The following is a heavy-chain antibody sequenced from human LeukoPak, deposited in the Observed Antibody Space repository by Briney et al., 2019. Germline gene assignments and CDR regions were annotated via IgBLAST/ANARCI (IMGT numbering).Heavy chain of an antibody. J-gene: IGHJ3*02. V-gene: IGHV3-33*08. Sequence: GGSLRLSCAASGNYWMHWVRQAPGKGLEWVAVIWYDGSNKYYADSVKGRFTISRDNSKNTLYLQMNSLRAEDTAVYYCSTDHDAFDIWGQGTMVTVSS. CDR2: IWYDGSNK. CDR1: GNYW. CDR3: STDHDAFDI.